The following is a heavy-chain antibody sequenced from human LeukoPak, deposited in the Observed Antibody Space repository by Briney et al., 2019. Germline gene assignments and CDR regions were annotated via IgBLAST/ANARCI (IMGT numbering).Heavy chain of an antibody. CDR1: AGSISSSY. Sequence: SETLSLTCTVSAGSISSSYWSWIRQPAGKGLEWIGRIYTTGSTDYNPSLKSRVTMSLDTSKNQFSLNLSSVTAADTAVYYCARLHFGSGTYYFDYWGQGTLVTVSS. CDR2: IYTTGST. V-gene: IGHV4-4*07. J-gene: IGHJ4*02. D-gene: IGHD3-10*01. CDR3: ARLHFGSGTYYFDY.